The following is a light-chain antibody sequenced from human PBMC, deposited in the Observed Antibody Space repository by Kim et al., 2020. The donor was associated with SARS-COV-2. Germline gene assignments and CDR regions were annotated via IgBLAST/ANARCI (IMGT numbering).Light chain of an antibody. CDR1: SSNVGNNY. J-gene: IGLJ2*01. CDR3: GTWDSSLTVVL. V-gene: IGLV1-51*01. Sequence: QRVTISSSGSSSNVGNNYVFWYQHLPGTAPKLLIYDNNKRPSGIPDRFSGSKSGTSATLGITGLQTGDEAEYYCGTWDSSLTVVLFGGGTQLTVL. CDR2: DNN.